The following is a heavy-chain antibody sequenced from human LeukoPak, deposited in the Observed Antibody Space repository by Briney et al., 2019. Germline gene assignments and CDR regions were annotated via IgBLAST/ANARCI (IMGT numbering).Heavy chain of an antibody. CDR3: ALGNCPTTSCYPGVAFDI. CDR2: FYAGGGT. D-gene: IGHD2-2*01. J-gene: IGHJ3*02. V-gene: IGHV4-61*02. Sequence: SQTLSLTCTVSGGSISSGGSFWSWIRQPAGKGLEWIGRFYAGGGTNYNPSLQSRVTISVDTSNNQFSLKLTSVTAADTAVYYCALGNCPTTSCYPGVAFDIWGQGTMVTASS. CDR1: GGSISSGGSF.